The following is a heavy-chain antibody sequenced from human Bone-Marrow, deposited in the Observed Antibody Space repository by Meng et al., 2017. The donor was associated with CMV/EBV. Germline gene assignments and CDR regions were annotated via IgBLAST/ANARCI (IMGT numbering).Heavy chain of an antibody. Sequence: GGSLRLSCAASGFTFSSYGMHWVRQAPGKGLEWVAVIWYDGSNKYYADSVKGRFTISRDNSKNTLYLQMNSLRAEDTAVYYCAKDLEDYYDSSGPPGPFDYWGQGTLATVSS. V-gene: IGHV3-33*06. D-gene: IGHD3-22*01. CDR2: IWYDGSNK. CDR3: AKDLEDYYDSSGPPGPFDY. CDR1: GFTFSSYG. J-gene: IGHJ4*02.